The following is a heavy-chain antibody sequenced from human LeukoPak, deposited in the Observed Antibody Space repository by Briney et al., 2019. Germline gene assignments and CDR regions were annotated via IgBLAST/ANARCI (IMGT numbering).Heavy chain of an antibody. CDR3: ARGRYYYGSGTSMDV. CDR1: GFTFSNYA. J-gene: IGHJ6*02. CDR2: ISGSGGST. V-gene: IGHV3-23*01. D-gene: IGHD3-10*01. Sequence: GGSLRLSCAASGFTFSNYAMSWVRQAPGKGLEWVSAISGSGGSTHYADSVKGRFTISRDNSKNTLYLQMNSLRAEDTAVYYCARGRYYYGSGTSMDVWGQGTTVTVSS.